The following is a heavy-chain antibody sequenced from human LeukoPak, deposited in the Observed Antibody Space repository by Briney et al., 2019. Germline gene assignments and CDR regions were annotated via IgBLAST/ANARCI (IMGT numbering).Heavy chain of an antibody. CDR2: IYTSGST. CDR1: GFTVSGYY. J-gene: IGHJ4*02. Sequence: PGGSLRLSCAASGFTVSGYYMNWVRQAPGKGLEWIGRIYTSGSTNYNPSLKSRVTISVDTSKNQFSLKLSSVTAADTAVYYCARDEGGYSGSYDYWGQGTLVTVSS. D-gene: IGHD1-26*01. V-gene: IGHV4-4*08. CDR3: ARDEGGYSGSYDY.